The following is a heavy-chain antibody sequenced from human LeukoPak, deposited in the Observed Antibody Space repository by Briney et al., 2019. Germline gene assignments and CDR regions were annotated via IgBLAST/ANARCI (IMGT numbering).Heavy chain of an antibody. CDR1: GFTFSSYS. CDR2: ISGSGGST. V-gene: IGHV3-23*01. J-gene: IGHJ4*02. Sequence: QTGGSLRLSCEASGFTFSSYSMNWVRQAPGKGLEWVSAISGSGGSTYYADSVKGRFTISRDNSKNTLYLQMNSLRAEDTAVYYCAKDAVATILGYFDYWGQGTLVTVSS. D-gene: IGHD5-12*01. CDR3: AKDAVATILGYFDY.